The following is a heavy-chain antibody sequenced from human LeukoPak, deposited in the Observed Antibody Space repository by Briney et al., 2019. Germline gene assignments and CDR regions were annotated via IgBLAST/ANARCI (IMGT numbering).Heavy chain of an antibody. J-gene: IGHJ4*02. Sequence: PGGSLRLSCAVSGFTFSSYAMSWVRQAPGKGLEWVSAISGSGGSTYYADSVKGRFTISRGNSKNTLYLQMNSLRAEDTAVYYCAKGRFRVGATHPTDYWGQGTLVTVSS. CDR2: ISGSGGST. CDR1: GFTFSSYA. D-gene: IGHD1-26*01. CDR3: AKGRFRVGATHPTDY. V-gene: IGHV3-23*01.